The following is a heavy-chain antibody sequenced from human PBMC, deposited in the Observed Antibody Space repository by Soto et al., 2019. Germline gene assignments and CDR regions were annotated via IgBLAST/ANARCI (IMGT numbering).Heavy chain of an antibody. V-gene: IGHV3-23*01. J-gene: IGHJ4*02. D-gene: IGHD3-16*01. CDR3: AKEMGGEWDPVK. CDR1: GFTFSSYG. CDR2: ISGSGDTT. Sequence: PGGSLRLSCEASGFTFSSYGMNWVRQVPGKGLQWVSAISGSGDTTYYADSVKGRFIISRDNAKDTLYLQMNSLRVEDTAVYYCAKEMGGEWDPVKWGQGTVVTVSS.